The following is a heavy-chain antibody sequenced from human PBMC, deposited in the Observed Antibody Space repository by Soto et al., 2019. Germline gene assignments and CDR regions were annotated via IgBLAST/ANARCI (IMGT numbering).Heavy chain of an antibody. J-gene: IGHJ4*02. CDR2: ISGSGDTT. D-gene: IGHD2-2*01. V-gene: IGHV3-23*01. Sequence: EVQLLDSGGGLVQPGGSLRLSCAASGYSFRTYAMSLVRQAPGKGLEWVSAISGSGDTTYYADSVKGRFTISRDNSKNTVYLQMNSLRAEDTAVYYCAKETLASAYADYWGQGTLVTVSS. CDR3: AKETLASAYADY. CDR1: GYSFRTYA.